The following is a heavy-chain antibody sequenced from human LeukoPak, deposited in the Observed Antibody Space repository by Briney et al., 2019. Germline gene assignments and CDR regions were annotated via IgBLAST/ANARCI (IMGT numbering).Heavy chain of an antibody. D-gene: IGHD6-6*01. CDR1: GYSFSTYW. V-gene: IGHV5-51*01. CDR2: IYPGDSDT. CDR3: ARREYRSRDFDY. J-gene: IGHJ4*02. Sequence: GESLQIPCKGSGYSFSTYWIGWVRQMPRKGLEWMGIIYPGDSDTRYSPSFQGQVTISADESISTAYLQWSSLKASDTAMYYCARREYRSRDFDYWGQGTLVTVSS.